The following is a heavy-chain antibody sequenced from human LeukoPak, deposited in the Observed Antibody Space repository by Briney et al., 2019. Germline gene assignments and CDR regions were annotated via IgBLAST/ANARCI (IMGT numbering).Heavy chain of an antibody. V-gene: IGHV1-18*01. CDR3: AREVRFTHPYGMDV. Sequence: ASVKVSCKASGYTFTSYGISWVRQAPGQGLEWMGWISAYNGNTNYAQKLQGRVTMTTDTSTSTAYMELRSLGSDDTAVYYCAREVRFTHPYGMDVWGQGTTVTVSS. CDR1: GYTFTSYG. J-gene: IGHJ6*02. CDR2: ISAYNGNT. D-gene: IGHD3-3*01.